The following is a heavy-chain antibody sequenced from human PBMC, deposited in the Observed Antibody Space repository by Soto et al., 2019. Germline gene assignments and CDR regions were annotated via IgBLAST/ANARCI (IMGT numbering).Heavy chain of an antibody. Sequence: PSETLSLTCCVSGYSVSSSDYYWAWIRQPPGKGLEWIGSMLYSGLTYYNPSLKSRVTLSVDTSKNQFSVRLNSVTASDTAVYYCAPLSVSLSGPYGIHVWGQVTTVTVSS. CDR1: GYSVSSSDYY. CDR2: MLYSGLT. V-gene: IGHV4-39*01. D-gene: IGHD2-15*01. J-gene: IGHJ6*02. CDR3: APLSVSLSGPYGIHV.